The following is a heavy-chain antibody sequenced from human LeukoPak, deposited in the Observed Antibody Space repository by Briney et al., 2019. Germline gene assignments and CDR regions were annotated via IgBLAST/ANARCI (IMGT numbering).Heavy chain of an antibody. V-gene: IGHV3-64D*06. Sequence: GGSLRLSCSASGFIFSNYAMLWVRQAPGKGLEYVSAISSNGGSTYYADSVKGRFTISRDNSKNTLYLQMSSLRAEDTAVYYCVKGKGIAVTSLDYWGQGTLVTVSS. J-gene: IGHJ4*02. CDR3: VKGKGIAVTSLDY. D-gene: IGHD6-19*01. CDR2: ISSNGGST. CDR1: GFIFSNYA.